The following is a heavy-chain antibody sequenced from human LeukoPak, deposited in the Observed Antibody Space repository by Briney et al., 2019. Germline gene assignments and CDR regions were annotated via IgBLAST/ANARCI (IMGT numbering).Heavy chain of an antibody. J-gene: IGHJ4*02. CDR1: GFTFSNYA. V-gene: IGHV3-23*01. CDR2: ISGSGGTT. D-gene: IGHD4-17*01. Sequence: PGGSLRLSCAASGFTFSNYAVSWVRQAPGKGLEWVSAISGSGGTTYYAGSVKGRFTISRDNSKNMLFLQMNSLRAEDTALYYCALPSVTTVTLCDYWGQGTLVTVSS. CDR3: ALPSVTTVTLCDY.